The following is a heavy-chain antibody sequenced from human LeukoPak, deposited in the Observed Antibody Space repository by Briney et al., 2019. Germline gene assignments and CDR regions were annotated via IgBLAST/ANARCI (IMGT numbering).Heavy chain of an antibody. V-gene: IGHV3-53*01. Sequence: GGSLRLSCAASGFTVSNTYMTGVRQAPGKGLEWVSVIYPGGETYYADFVKGRFTISRDNSKNTLYLQMNSLRAEDTAAYYCASPISGQSFDIWGQGTMVTVSS. CDR3: ASPISGQSFDI. J-gene: IGHJ3*02. D-gene: IGHD6-19*01. CDR2: IYPGGET. CDR1: GFTVSNTY.